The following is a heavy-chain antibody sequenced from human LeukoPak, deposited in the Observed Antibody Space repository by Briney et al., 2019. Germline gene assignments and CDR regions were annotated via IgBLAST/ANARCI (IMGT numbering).Heavy chain of an antibody. CDR1: GGSISSYY. CDR2: IYYSGST. Sequence: SETLSLTCTVSGGSISSYYWSWIRQPPGKGLEWIGYIYYSGSTNYNPSLKSRVTISVDTSKNQFSLKLSSVTAADTAAYYCARRRDCTNGVCYFGFSYWGQGTLVTVSS. J-gene: IGHJ4*02. V-gene: IGHV4-59*12. CDR3: ARRRDCTNGVCYFGFSY. D-gene: IGHD2-8*01.